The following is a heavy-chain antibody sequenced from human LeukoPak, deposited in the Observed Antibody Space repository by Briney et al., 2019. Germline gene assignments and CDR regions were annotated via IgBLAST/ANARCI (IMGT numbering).Heavy chain of an antibody. J-gene: IGHJ4*02. Sequence: GGSLRLSXAASGFTFSSYWMSWVRQAPGKGREWVANIKQGGSEKDYVDSVKGRFTISRDNANNSQYLQMNSLRAEDTAVYYCATETNGRHYDYWGQGTLLPVSS. CDR1: GFTFSSYW. CDR3: ATETNGRHYDY. V-gene: IGHV3-7*01. D-gene: IGHD1-14*01. CDR2: IKQGGSEK.